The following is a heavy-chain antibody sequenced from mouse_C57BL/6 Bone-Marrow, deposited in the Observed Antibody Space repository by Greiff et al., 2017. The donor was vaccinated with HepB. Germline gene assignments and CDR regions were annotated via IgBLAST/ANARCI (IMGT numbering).Heavy chain of an antibody. Sequence: VHVQQSGPELVKPGASVKISCKASGYSFTDYNMHWVKQSHGKSLEWIGVINPNYGTTSYNQKFKGKATLTVDQSSSTAYMQLNSLTSEDSAVYYCARPCGSSHHYYAMDYWGQGTSVTVSS. CDR3: ARPCGSSHHYYAMDY. V-gene: IGHV1-39*01. CDR2: INPNYGTT. J-gene: IGHJ4*01. D-gene: IGHD1-1*01. CDR1: GYSFTDYN.